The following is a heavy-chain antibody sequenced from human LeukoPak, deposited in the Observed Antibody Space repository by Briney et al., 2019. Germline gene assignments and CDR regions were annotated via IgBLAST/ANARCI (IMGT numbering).Heavy chain of an antibody. D-gene: IGHD3-10*01. CDR3: ARVPARYGSGSYYNHYYFDY. CDR1: GGSISSYY. Sequence: SETLSLTCTVSGGSISSYYWSWIRQPPGKGLEWIGCIYYSGSTNYNPSLKSRVTISVDTSKNQFSLKLSSVTAADTAVYYCARVPARYGSGSYYNHYYFDYWGQGTLVTVSS. J-gene: IGHJ4*02. V-gene: IGHV4-59*01. CDR2: IYYSGST.